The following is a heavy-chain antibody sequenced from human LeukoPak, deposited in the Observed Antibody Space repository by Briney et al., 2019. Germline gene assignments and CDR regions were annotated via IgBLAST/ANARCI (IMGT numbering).Heavy chain of an antibody. CDR1: GFTFDGFA. CDR2: ISFHGTDT. V-gene: IGHV3-30*04. CDR3: ARPRAPVNIISSFDM. D-gene: IGHD5-12*01. J-gene: IGHJ3*02. Sequence: PGGSLRLSCAASGFTFDGFAMHWVRQAPGKGLEWVAVISFHGTDTFYADSVKGRFTISRDNSKNTLYLQMSSLRGDDTAVYYCARPRAPVNIISSFDMWGQGTMVTVSS.